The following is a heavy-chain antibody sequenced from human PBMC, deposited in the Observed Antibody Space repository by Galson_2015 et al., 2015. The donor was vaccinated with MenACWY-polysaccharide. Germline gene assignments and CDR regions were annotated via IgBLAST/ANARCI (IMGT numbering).Heavy chain of an antibody. J-gene: IGHJ6*02. D-gene: IGHD5-18*01. Sequence: SLRLSCAASGFTFSSYAMTWVRQAPGKGLEWVSTISAGGRSTFYSDSVKGRFTISRDNSKNTLHLQLNSLRAEDTSVYYCAKVHSYAYVSFSYCLDVWGQGPTVPVSS. CDR1: GFTFSSYA. V-gene: IGHV3-23*01. CDR3: AKVHSYAYVSFSYCLDV. CDR2: ISAGGRST.